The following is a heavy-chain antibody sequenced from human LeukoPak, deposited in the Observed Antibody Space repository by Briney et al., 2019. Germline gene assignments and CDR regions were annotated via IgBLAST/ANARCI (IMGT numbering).Heavy chain of an antibody. J-gene: IGHJ4*02. Sequence: SETLSLTCTVYGGSFSAYYWSWIRQPPGKGLEWIGEINHSGYTNYNPSLKSRVTISADTSKNQFSLQLSSVTAADTAVYYCARRSYNSPFRYWGQGTLVTVSS. CDR1: GGSFSAYY. D-gene: IGHD1-26*01. V-gene: IGHV4-34*01. CDR2: INHSGYT. CDR3: ARRSYNSPFRY.